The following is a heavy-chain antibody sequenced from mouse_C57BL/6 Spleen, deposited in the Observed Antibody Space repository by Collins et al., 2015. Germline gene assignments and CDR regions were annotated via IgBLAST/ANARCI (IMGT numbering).Heavy chain of an antibody. CDR1: GYTFTNYW. Sequence: QVQLQQPGAELVRPGSSVKLSCKASGYTFTNYWMHWVKQRPIQGLEWIGNIDPSDSETHYNQKFKDKATLTVDKSSSTAYMQLSNLTSEDSAVYYCAKVSRWDEYYFDYWGQGTTLTVSS. D-gene: IGHD4-1*01. CDR3: AKVSRWDEYYFDY. J-gene: IGHJ2*01. CDR2: IDPSDSET. V-gene: IGHV1-52*01.